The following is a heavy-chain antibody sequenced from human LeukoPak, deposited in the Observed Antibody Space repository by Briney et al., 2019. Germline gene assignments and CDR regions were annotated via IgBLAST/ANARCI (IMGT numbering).Heavy chain of an antibody. CDR1: VDFLEFISFH. Sequence: PSETLSLTCTVSVDFLEFISFHWAWIRQTPGKGLEWIGSLAYSGSTYYKSSLKSRVTLSVDAAKNQFSLNLTSGEVTARLLFTGANSSTYYYGTSGYFEYWGQGILVTVSS. V-gene: IGHV4-39*01. D-gene: IGHD3-22*01. CDR2: LAYSGST. CDR3: ANSSTYYYGTSGYFEY. J-gene: IGHJ4*02.